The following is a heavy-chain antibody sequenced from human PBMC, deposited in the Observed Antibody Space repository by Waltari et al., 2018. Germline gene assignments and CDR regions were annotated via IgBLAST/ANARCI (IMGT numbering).Heavy chain of an antibody. CDR1: VGSFSGYY. D-gene: IGHD5-12*01. J-gene: IGHJ4*02. V-gene: IGHV4-34*01. Sequence: QVQLQQWGAGLLKPSETLSLTCAVYVGSFSGYYWSWIRQPPGKGLGWIGEINQSGSTNYNPSLKSRVTISVDTSKNQFSLKLSSVTAADTAVYYCARGSDIVATTGWFDYWGQGTLVTVSS. CDR2: INQSGST. CDR3: ARGSDIVATTGWFDY.